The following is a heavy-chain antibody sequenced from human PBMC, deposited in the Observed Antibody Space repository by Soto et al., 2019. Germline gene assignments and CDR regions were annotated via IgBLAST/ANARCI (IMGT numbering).Heavy chain of an antibody. CDR3: ATWGAAYNWFDP. V-gene: IGHV1-24*01. Sequence: ASVKVSCKVSGYTLTELSMHWVRQAPGKGLEWMGGFDPEDGETIYAQKFQGRVTMTEDTSTDTAYMELSSLRSEDTTVYYCATWGAAYNWFDPWGQGTLVTVSS. J-gene: IGHJ5*02. D-gene: IGHD1-26*01. CDR1: GYTLTELS. CDR2: FDPEDGET.